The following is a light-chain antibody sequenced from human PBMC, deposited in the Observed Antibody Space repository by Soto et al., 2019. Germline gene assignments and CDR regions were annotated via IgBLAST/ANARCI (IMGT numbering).Light chain of an antibody. CDR3: SSYADGNNVL. V-gene: IGLV2-8*01. CDR1: SSDVGGYNY. J-gene: IGLJ2*01. CDR2: EFS. Sequence: QSALTQPPSASGSPGQSVTISCTETSSDVGGYNYVSWYQQHPGKSPKLMIYEFSKRPSGVPDRFSGSKSGNPASLPVSGLQAEDEADYYYSSYADGNNVLFGGGTKLTVL.